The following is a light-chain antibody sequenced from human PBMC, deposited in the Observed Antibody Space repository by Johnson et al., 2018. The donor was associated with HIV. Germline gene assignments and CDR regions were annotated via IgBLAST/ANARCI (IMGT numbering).Light chain of an antibody. V-gene: IGLV1-51*01. J-gene: IGLJ1*01. CDR2: DNN. CDR3: GTWDSSLSAEV. Sequence: QSVLTQPPSVSAAPGQKVTISCSGSSSNIGNNYVSWYQQLPGTAPKLLIYDNNKRPSGIPDRFSGSKSGTSATLGITGLQTGDEAGYSCGTWDSSLSAEVFGTGTKFTVL. CDR1: SSNIGNNY.